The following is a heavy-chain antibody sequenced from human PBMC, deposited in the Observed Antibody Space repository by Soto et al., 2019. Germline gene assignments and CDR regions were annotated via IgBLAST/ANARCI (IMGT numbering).Heavy chain of an antibody. Sequence: GASVKVSCKASGYTFTSYGISWVRQAPGQGLEWMGWISAYNGSTHYADSVKGRFTISRDNSKNTQYLQMSSLRADDTAVYYCVKGEYYYDSSGYYPFEYWGQGTLVTVSS. V-gene: IGHV1-18*01. D-gene: IGHD3-22*01. CDR1: GYTFTSYG. CDR2: ISAYNGST. J-gene: IGHJ4*02. CDR3: VKGEYYYDSSGYYPFEY.